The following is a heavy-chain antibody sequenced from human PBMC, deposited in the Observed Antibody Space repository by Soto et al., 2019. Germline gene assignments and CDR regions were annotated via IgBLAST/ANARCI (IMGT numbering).Heavy chain of an antibody. CDR3: ARRDSSGPPLDY. V-gene: IGHV4-34*01. J-gene: IGHJ4*02. CDR1: GGSFSGYY. Sequence: PSETLSLTCAVYGGSFSGYYWSWIRQPPGKGLEWIGEINHSGSTNYNPSLKSRVTISVDTSKNQFSLKLSSVTAADTAVYYCARRDSSGPPLDYWGQGTLVTSPQ. CDR2: INHSGST. D-gene: IGHD3-22*01.